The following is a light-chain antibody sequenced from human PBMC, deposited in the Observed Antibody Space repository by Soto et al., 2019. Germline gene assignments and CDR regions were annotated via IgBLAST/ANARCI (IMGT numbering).Light chain of an antibody. CDR2: GNN. Sequence: VLTQPPSVSGAPGQRVTISCTGSSSSIGAGYDVHWYHQLPGAAPKLLVSGNNNRPSGVPDRFSASKSGTSASLAITGLQTEDEAQYYCQSYDSRLTAYVFGTGTKLTVL. CDR3: QSYDSRLTAYV. V-gene: IGLV1-40*01. J-gene: IGLJ1*01. CDR1: SSSIGAGYD.